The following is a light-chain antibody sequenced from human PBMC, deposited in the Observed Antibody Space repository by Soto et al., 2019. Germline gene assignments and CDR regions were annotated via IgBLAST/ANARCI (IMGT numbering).Light chain of an antibody. J-gene: IGLJ2*01. CDR2: EVS. CDR1: SSGVGCYNL. CDR3: CSYAGSSTFGV. Sequence: QSVLNLPASVSGAPGQSITISCTGTSSGVGCYNLVSWYQQHPGKDPKHMIYEVSKGPSGVSNRFSGYKSGNTASLTISGRQAEDEADYYCCSYAGSSTFGVFGGGTKLPVL. V-gene: IGLV2-23*02.